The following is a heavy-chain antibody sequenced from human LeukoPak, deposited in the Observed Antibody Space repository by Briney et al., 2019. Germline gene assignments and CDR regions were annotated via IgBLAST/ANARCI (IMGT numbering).Heavy chain of an antibody. CDR2: IHPNGGGT. Sequence: GASVKVSCKASGYTFTDYYLHWVRQAPGQGLEWMGWIHPNGGGTNYAQKFQGRVAMTRDTSISTAYMELSSLRPDDTAVYYCARLAAVPGWGQGTLVTVSS. V-gene: IGHV1-2*02. J-gene: IGHJ1*01. D-gene: IGHD6-19*01. CDR1: GYTFTDYY. CDR3: ARLAAVPG.